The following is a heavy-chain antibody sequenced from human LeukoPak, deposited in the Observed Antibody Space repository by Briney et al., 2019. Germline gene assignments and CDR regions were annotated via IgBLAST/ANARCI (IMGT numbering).Heavy chain of an antibody. CDR2: IKQDGSDK. D-gene: IGHD3-22*01. J-gene: IGHJ3*02. CDR3: ARPSYYYDSSGSVCGAFDI. Sequence: PGGSLRLSCPASVFTFSTHWMRRVRQAPGKGLEWVANIKQDGSDKYYVDSVEGRFTISRDNAKNSLYLQMNSLRAEDTAVYYCARPSYYYDSSGSVCGAFDIWGQGTMVTVSS. CDR1: VFTFSTHW. V-gene: IGHV3-7*04.